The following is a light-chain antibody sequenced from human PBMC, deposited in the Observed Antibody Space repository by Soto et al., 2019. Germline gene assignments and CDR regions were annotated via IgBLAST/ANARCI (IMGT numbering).Light chain of an antibody. J-gene: IGLJ1*01. V-gene: IGLV2-11*01. CDR2: DVS. CDR3: CAYAGSYSYV. CDR1: SSDVGGYNY. Sequence: QSALTQPRSVSGSPRQSVTISCTGTSSDVGGYNYVSWYQQNPGKAPKVMIYDVSKRPSGVPDRFSGSKSGNTASLTISGLQAEDEAEYYCCAYAGSYSYVFGTGTKLPVL.